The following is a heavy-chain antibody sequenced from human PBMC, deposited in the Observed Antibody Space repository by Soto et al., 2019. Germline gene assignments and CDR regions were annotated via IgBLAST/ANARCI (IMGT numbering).Heavy chain of an antibody. CDR3: VHRGQKPALRH. CDR2: IYWDNDK. J-gene: IGHJ4*02. Sequence: VSGPTLVNPTQTLTLTCTFSGFSLRASAVGVGWIRQPPGKALEWLALIYWDNDKRYSPSLQNRLTITKDTSKNQVVLTMTNMDPVDTATYYCVHRGQKPALRHWGEGTLVTVSS. V-gene: IGHV2-5*02. CDR1: GFSLRASAVG.